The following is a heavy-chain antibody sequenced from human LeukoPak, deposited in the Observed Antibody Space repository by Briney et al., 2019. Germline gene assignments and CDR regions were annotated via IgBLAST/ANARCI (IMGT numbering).Heavy chain of an antibody. CDR1: GGSISSGDYY. CDR2: IYYSGST. CDR3: AGAGIVVVPAATDYFDY. Sequence: SETLSLTCTVSGGSISSGDYYWSWIRQPPGKGLEWIGYIYYSGSTYYNPSLKSRVTISVDTSKNQFSLKLSSVTAADTAVYYCAGAGIVVVPAATDYFDYWGQGTLVTVSS. V-gene: IGHV4-30-4*08. J-gene: IGHJ4*02. D-gene: IGHD2-2*01.